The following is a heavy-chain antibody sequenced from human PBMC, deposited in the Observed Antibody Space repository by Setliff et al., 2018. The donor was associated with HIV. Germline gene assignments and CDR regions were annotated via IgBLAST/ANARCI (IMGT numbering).Heavy chain of an antibody. D-gene: IGHD3-10*01. J-gene: IGHJ3*02. Sequence: LRLSCAASGFNFSSHTMNWIRQAPGKGLEWVSSISSTGTYIYYADSMKGRFTISRDNAKNSLYLQMNSLTADDTAMYYCACPKEGYSGSGGAFQIWGQGTMVTVSS. CDR3: ACPKEGYSGSGGAFQI. CDR1: GFNFSSHT. V-gene: IGHV3-21*01. CDR2: ISSTGTYI.